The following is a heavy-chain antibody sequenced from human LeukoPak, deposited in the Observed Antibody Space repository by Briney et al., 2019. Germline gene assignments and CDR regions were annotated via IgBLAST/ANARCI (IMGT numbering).Heavy chain of an antibody. V-gene: IGHV3-64D*06. CDR1: GFTFSLYA. CDR2: ITSNGGFT. Sequence: GGSLRLSCSASGFTFSLYAMHRVRQAPGRGLEYVSAITSNGGFTYYADSVKGRFTISRDNSKNTLYLHMSTLRPEDTAVHYCAYSSGYYHWGQGTLVTVSS. J-gene: IGHJ1*01. D-gene: IGHD3-22*01. CDR3: AYSSGYYH.